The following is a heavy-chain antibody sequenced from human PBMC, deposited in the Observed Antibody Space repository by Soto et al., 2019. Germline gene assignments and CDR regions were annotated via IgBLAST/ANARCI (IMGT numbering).Heavy chain of an antibody. D-gene: IGHD1-26*01. CDR2: VSDSGST. J-gene: IGHJ6*02. V-gene: IGHV4-59*12. CDR1: GGSITNYY. Sequence: QVQLQESGPGLVKPSETLSLMCTVSGGSITNYYWSWIRQSPAKGLEWIGYVSDSGSTKYNPSLKSRVTISVDTSKNQFSLKLTSLTAADTAVSYCARERVGHSAMDVWGQGTTVTVSS. CDR3: ARERVGHSAMDV.